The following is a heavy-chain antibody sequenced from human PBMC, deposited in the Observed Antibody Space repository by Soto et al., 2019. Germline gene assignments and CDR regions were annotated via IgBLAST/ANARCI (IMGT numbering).Heavy chain of an antibody. J-gene: IGHJ6*02. CDR3: AREPSWGTYYYYGMDV. Sequence: SETLSLTCAVSGVSISSGGYSWSWIRQPPGKGLEWIGYIYHSGSTYYNASLKSRVTISVDTSKNQFSLKLSSVTAADTAVYYCAREPSWGTYYYYGMDVWGQGTTVT. CDR1: GVSISSGGYS. CDR2: IYHSGST. D-gene: IGHD3-16*01. V-gene: IGHV4-30-2*05.